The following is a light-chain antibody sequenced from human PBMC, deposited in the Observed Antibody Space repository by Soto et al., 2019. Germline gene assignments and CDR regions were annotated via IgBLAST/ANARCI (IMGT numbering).Light chain of an antibody. CDR2: EGS. CDR3: YSYAGSSTVV. Sequence: QSALTQPASVSGSPGQSITISCTGTSSDVGGYNLVSWYQQHPGKAPKLMIYEGSKRPSRVSNRFSGSKSGNTASLTISGLQAEDAADYYCYSYAGSSTVVFGGGTKLTVL. V-gene: IGLV2-23*01. J-gene: IGLJ2*01. CDR1: SSDVGGYNL.